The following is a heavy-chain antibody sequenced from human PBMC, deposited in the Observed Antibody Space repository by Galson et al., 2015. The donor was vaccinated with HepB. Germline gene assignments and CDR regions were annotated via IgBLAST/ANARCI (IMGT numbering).Heavy chain of an antibody. CDR2: IYSSDST. Sequence: SLRLSCAVSGFTVNYNYMSWVRQAPGKGLEWVSGIYSSDSTYYADSVKGRFTISRDISKNTIYRQMNDLRAEDTAVYYCARGQLLRSPFDYWGQGIEVTVSS. CDR3: ARGQLLRSPFDY. J-gene: IGHJ4*02. V-gene: IGHV3-53*01. D-gene: IGHD4-17*01. CDR1: GFTVNYNY.